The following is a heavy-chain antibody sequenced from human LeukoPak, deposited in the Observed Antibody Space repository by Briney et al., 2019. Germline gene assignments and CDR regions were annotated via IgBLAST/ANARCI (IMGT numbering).Heavy chain of an antibody. J-gene: IGHJ4*02. CDR2: LSDAGVRI. V-gene: IGHV3-23*01. CDR1: GFNFGNYS. Sequence: GGSLRLSCTASGFNFGNYSTSWVRQAPGKGLEWVSGLSDAGVRIFYANSVRGRFTVSRDNSKNTLYLQMDSLRAEDTAVYYCANTHCDSSPIVWNFWGQGTLVTVSS. D-gene: IGHD6-6*01. CDR3: ANTHCDSSPIVWNF.